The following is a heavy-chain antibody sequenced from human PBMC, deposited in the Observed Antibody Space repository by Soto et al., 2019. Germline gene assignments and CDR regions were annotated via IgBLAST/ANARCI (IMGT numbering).Heavy chain of an antibody. CDR3: TNKDY. CDR1: GFIFSGSA. J-gene: IGHJ4*02. V-gene: IGHV3-73*01. Sequence: VVSLRLSCAASGFIFSGSAMHWVRQASGKGLEWVGRVRSKASSYATTYAASVNGRFTISRDDSKNTAYLQMNSLKTEDTAVYYCTNKDYWGQGTLVTVSS. CDR2: VRSKASSYAT.